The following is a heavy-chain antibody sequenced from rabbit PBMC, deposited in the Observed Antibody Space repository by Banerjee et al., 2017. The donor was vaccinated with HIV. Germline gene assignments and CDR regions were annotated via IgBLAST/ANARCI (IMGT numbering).Heavy chain of an antibody. CDR1: GFSFSNGYV. V-gene: IGHV1S45*01. J-gene: IGHJ4*01. Sequence: QEQLEESGGDLVKPEGSLTLTCTASGFSFSNGYVMCWVRQAPGKGLEWIACINTSSGNTGYAGWAKGRFTISKPSSPTLSLQITCLTAADTGTYFCARRMRGYYINLCCPGPLVSFS. CDR2: INTSSGNT. CDR3: ARRMRGYYINL. D-gene: IGHD1-1*01.